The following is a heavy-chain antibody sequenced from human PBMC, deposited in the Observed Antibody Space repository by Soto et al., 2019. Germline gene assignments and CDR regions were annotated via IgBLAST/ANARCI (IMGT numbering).Heavy chain of an antibody. CDR1: GGSISSGGYY. CDR2: IYYSGST. CDR3: ARGLVVVAATRGRYWFDP. D-gene: IGHD2-15*01. Sequence: LSLTCTVSGGSISSGGYYWSWIRQHPGKGLEWIGYIYYSGSTYYNPSLKSRVTISVDTSKNQFSLKLSSVTAADTAVYYCARGLVVVAATRGRYWFDPWGQGTLVTVSS. V-gene: IGHV4-31*03. J-gene: IGHJ5*02.